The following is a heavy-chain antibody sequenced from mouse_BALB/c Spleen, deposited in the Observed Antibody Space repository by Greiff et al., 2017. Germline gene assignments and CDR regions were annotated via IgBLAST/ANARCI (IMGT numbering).Heavy chain of an antibody. V-gene: IGHV3-6*02. CDR1: GYSITSGYY. Sequence: VQLQQSGPGLVKPSQSLSLTCSVTGYSITSGYYWNWIRQFPGNKLEWMGYISYDGSNNYNPSLKNRISITRDTSKNQFFLKLNSVTTEDTATYYCARDRGYDWYFDVWGAGTTVTVSS. J-gene: IGHJ1*01. D-gene: IGHD2-2*01. CDR2: ISYDGSN. CDR3: ARDRGYDWYFDV.